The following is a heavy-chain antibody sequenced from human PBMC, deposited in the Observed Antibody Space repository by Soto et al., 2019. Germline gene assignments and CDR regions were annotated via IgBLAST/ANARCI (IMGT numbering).Heavy chain of an antibody. Sequence: TSETLSLTCTVSGGSISSYYWSWIRQPPGKGLEWIGYIYYSGSTNYNPSLKSRVTISVDTSKNQFSLKLSSVTAADTAVYYFSSEPYVYYDILTGYYTRYYGMGVWGQGTTVTVSS. D-gene: IGHD3-9*01. V-gene: IGHV4-59*01. CDR1: GGSISSYY. J-gene: IGHJ6*02. CDR2: IYYSGST. CDR3: SSEPYVYYDILTGYYTRYYGMGV.